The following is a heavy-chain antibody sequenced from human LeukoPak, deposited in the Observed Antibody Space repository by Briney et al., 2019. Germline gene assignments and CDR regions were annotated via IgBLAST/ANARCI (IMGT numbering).Heavy chain of an antibody. CDR1: GFTFSNYS. CDR2: ISSSSSTI. CDR3: ARDRRNYYDSSCLY. J-gene: IGHJ4*02. D-gene: IGHD3-22*01. Sequence: PGGSLRLSCAASGFTFSNYSMNWVRQAPGKGLEWVSYISSSSSTIYYADSVKGRLTISRDNAKNSLYLQMNSLRAEDTAVYYCARDRRNYYDSSCLYWGQGTLVTVSS. V-gene: IGHV3-48*04.